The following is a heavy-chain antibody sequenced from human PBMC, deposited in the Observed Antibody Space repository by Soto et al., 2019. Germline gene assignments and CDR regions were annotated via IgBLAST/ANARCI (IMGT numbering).Heavy chain of an antibody. V-gene: IGHV1-3*01. CDR2: INAGNGNT. D-gene: IGHD2-2*01. CDR1: GYTFTNYA. Sequence: ASVKVSCKASGYTFTNYAVHWVRQAPGQRLEWMGWINAGNGNTRFSQNLQGRVTITRDTSARTVYMELSSLRSEDTAVYYCARGQLAVAPVASWFYYMDAWGKGTTVTVSS. CDR3: ARGQLAVAPVASWFYYMDA. J-gene: IGHJ6*03.